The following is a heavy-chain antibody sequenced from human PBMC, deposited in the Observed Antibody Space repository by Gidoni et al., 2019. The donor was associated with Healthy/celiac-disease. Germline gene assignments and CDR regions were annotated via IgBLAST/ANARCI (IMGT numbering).Heavy chain of an antibody. D-gene: IGHD4-17*01. J-gene: IGHJ5*02. V-gene: IGHV5-51*01. CDR1: GYSFNRYR. CDR3: ARRGSVYGDYDPSGFDP. CDR2: IYPGDSDT. Sequence: EVHLVQSGAEVKKTGESLTISCKGSGYSFNRYRIGGVRQMHGKGLEWMGIIYPGDSDTRYSPSFQGQFTISADKSISTAYLQWSSLKASDTAMYYCARRGSVYGDYDPSGFDPWGQGTLVTVSS.